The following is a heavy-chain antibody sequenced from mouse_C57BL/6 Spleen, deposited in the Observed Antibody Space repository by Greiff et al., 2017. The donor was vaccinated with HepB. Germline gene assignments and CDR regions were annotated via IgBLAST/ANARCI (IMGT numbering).Heavy chain of an antibody. CDR2: INYDGSST. V-gene: IGHV5-16*01. CDR3: AREGLHDFFDY. CDR1: GFTFSDYY. Sequence: EVKLVESEGGLVQPGSSMKLSCTASGFTFSDYYMAWVRQVPEKGLEWVANINYDGSSTYYLDSLKSRFIISRDNAKNILYLQMSSLKSEDTATYYCAREGLHDFFDYWGQGTTLTVSS. J-gene: IGHJ2*01. D-gene: IGHD2-2*01.